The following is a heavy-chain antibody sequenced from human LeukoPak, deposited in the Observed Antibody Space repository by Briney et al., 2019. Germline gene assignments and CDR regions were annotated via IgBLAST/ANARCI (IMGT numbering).Heavy chain of an antibody. CDR2: IYHSGST. CDR3: ARATTVTTEFDY. CDR1: GYSISSGYY. Sequence: SETLSLTCTVSGYSISSGYYWGWIRQPPGKGLEWIGSIYHSGSTYYNPSLKSRVTISVDTSKNQFSLKLSSVTAADMAAYYCARATTVTTEFDYWGQGTLVTVSS. V-gene: IGHV4-38-2*02. D-gene: IGHD4-11*01. J-gene: IGHJ4*02.